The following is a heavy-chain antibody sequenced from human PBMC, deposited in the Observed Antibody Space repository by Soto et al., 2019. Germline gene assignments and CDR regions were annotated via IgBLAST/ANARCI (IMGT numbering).Heavy chain of an antibody. CDR3: AKGYCSGPSCYRGYGMDV. CDR1: GFSFRNYG. J-gene: IGHJ6*02. D-gene: IGHD2-2*01. V-gene: IGHV3-30*18. Sequence: QVQLVQSGGGVVQPGRSLRLSCVASGFSFRNYGMHWVRQAPGKGLEWVAVISYKEINNKNYADSVKGRFTISRDNSENTLYLQMDSLRAEDTAVYYCAKGYCSGPSCYRGYGMDVWGQGTTVTVSS. CDR2: ISYKEINNK.